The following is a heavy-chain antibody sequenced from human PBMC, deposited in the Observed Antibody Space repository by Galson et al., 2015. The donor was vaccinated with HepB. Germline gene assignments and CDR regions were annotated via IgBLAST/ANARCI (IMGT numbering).Heavy chain of an antibody. D-gene: IGHD2-2*01. CDR1: GYSFTSYW. V-gene: IGHV5-10-1*01. CDR3: AILQGGIGYCSSTSCSFDY. Sequence: QSGAEVKKPGESLRISCKGSGYSFTSYWISWVRQMPGKGLEWMGRIDPSDSYTNYSPSFQGHVTISADKSISTAYLQWSSLKASDTAMYYCAILQGGIGYCSSTSCSFDYWGQGTRVTVSS. J-gene: IGHJ4*02. CDR2: IDPSDSYT.